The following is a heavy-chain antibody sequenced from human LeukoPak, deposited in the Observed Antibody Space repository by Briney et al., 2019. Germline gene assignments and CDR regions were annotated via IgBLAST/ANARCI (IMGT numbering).Heavy chain of an antibody. CDR3: ERGLFGYFDY. Sequence: VSVKVSCKASGYTFTSYYMHWVRQAPGQGLEWMGIINPSGGSTSYAQKFRGRVTMTRDTSTSTVYMELRSLRSEDTDVYYCERGLFGYFDYWGQGTLVTVSS. CDR2: INPSGGST. V-gene: IGHV1-46*01. D-gene: IGHD2-21*01. J-gene: IGHJ4*02. CDR1: GYTFTSYY.